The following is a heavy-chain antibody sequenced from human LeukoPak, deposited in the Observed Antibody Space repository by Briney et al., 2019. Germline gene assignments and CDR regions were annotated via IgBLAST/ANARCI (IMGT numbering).Heavy chain of an antibody. CDR2: ISRSSSTI. V-gene: IGHV3-48*01. D-gene: IGHD2-15*01. CDR3: ARDASRYCSGGNCYSGLLGYFDY. J-gene: IGHJ4*02. Sequence: GGSLRLSCAASGFTFSNYNMNWVRQAPGKGLEWVSYISRSSSTIKYADSVKGRFTISRDNAKNSLYLQMNSLRAEDTAVYYCARDASRYCSGGNCYSGLLGYFDYWGQGTLVTVSS. CDR1: GFTFSNYN.